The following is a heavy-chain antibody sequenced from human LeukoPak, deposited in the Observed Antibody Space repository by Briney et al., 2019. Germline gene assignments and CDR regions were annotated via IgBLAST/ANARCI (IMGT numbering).Heavy chain of an antibody. D-gene: IGHD6-13*01. CDR1: GGSISSYY. CDR2: IYYTGST. V-gene: IGHV4-59*01. J-gene: IGHJ4*02. CDR3: AGYSSTWPKYYFDS. Sequence: SETLSLTCTVSGGSISSYYWSWIRQPPDKGLEWIGYIYYTGSTNYNPSLKSQVTISVDTSKNQFSLKLSSVTAADTAVYYCAGYSSTWPKYYFDSWGQGTLVTVSS.